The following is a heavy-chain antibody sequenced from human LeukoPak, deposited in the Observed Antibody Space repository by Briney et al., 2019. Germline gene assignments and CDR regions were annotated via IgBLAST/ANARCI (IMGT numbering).Heavy chain of an antibody. CDR3: TTDPRH. CDR2: IKSKSDGGTT. V-gene: IGHV3-15*01. J-gene: IGHJ4*02. Sequence: GGSLRLSCAASAFTFKNAWMSWVRQAPGKGLEWLGRIKSKSDGGTTDYTAPVKGRFTISRDDSETTLYLQMDSLTTADTAVYYCTTDPRHWGQGTLVTVSS. CDR1: AFTFKNAW.